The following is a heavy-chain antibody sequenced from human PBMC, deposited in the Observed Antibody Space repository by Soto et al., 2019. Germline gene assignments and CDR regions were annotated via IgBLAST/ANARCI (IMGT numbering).Heavy chain of an antibody. D-gene: IGHD3-10*01. V-gene: IGHV4-31*03. CDR2: IYYSGST. Sequence: QVQLQESGPGLVKPSQTLSLTCTVSGGSISSGGYYWSWIRQHPGKGLEWIEYIYYSGSTYYNPSLKSRVTISVDTSKNQFSLKLSSVTAADTAVYYCAREISTMVRGVPYGMDVWGQGTTVTVSS. CDR3: AREISTMVRGVPYGMDV. J-gene: IGHJ6*02. CDR1: GGSISSGGYY.